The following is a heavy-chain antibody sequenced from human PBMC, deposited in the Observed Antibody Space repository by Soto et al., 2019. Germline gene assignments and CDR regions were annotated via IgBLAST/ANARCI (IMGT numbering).Heavy chain of an antibody. CDR2: IYYSGST. J-gene: IGHJ4*02. D-gene: IGHD3-16*01. Sequence: QLQLQESGPGLVKPSETLSLTCTVSGGSISSSSYYWGWIRQPPGKGLEWIGSIYYSGSTYYNPSLKSRVTIPVDTSKNQFSLKLSSVTAADTAVYYCARLLGRQFGGVINFDYWGQGTLVTVSS. CDR3: ARLLGRQFGGVINFDY. CDR1: GGSISSSSYY. V-gene: IGHV4-39*01.